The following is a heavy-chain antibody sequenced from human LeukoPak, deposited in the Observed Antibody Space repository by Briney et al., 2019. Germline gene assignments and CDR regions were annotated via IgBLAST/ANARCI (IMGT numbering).Heavy chain of an antibody. Sequence: GGSLRLSCAASGFTFDTYGMHWVRQAPGKGLEWVAVIWFDGSEQYYADSVKGRFIISRDNSKSTSNLQLNSLRAEDTAVYYCAREGDSRWGELSPWGQGTLVTVSS. D-gene: IGHD3-16*02. J-gene: IGHJ1*01. CDR3: AREGDSRWGELSP. CDR1: GFTFDTYG. V-gene: IGHV3-33*08. CDR2: IWFDGSEQ.